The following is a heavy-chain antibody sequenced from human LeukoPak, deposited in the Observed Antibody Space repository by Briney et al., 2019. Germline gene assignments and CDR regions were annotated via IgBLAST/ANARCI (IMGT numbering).Heavy chain of an antibody. J-gene: IGHJ4*02. V-gene: IGHV4-59*01. D-gene: IGHD1-26*01. Sequence: SETLSLTCTVSGGSISSYYWSWIRQPPGKGLGWIGYIYYSGSTNYNPSLKSRVTISVDTSKNQFSLKLSSVTAADTAVYYCARIVGATEFDYWGQGTLVTVSS. CDR1: GGSISSYY. CDR3: ARIVGATEFDY. CDR2: IYYSGST.